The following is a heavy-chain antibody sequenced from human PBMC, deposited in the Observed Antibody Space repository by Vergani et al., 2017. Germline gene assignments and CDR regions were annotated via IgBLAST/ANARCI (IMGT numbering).Heavy chain of an antibody. V-gene: IGHV3-23*01. CDR2: ISGQNFRT. CDR1: GFTFTAHG. Sequence: ELQLLDSGGGSAQPGESLRLSCVASGFTFTAHGLNWVRQAPGKGLEWVSGISGQNFRTHYADSVKGRFTISRDDSKNTVYLQINSLRDEDTAFYYCADLYGDDGLSPFWGQGTLVTVSS. CDR3: ADLYGDDGLSPF. D-gene: IGHD2-21*01. J-gene: IGHJ4*02.